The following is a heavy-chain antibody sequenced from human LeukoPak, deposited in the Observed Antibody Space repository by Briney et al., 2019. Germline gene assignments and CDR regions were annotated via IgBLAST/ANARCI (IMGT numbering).Heavy chain of an antibody. Sequence: GGSLRLSCASSGFSFSSFAMTWVRQAPGKGLEWVSSITGGHYATYNTDSVKGRFTIYRDNAKNTLYLQMNSLRDDDTAIYYCTKDPNGDYIGAFDPWGQGTLVTVSS. J-gene: IGHJ5*02. V-gene: IGHV3-23*01. CDR3: TKDPNGDYIGAFDP. D-gene: IGHD4-17*01. CDR1: GFSFSSFA. CDR2: ITGGHYAT.